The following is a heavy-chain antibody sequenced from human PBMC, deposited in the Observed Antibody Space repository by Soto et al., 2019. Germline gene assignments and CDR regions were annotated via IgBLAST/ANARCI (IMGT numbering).Heavy chain of an antibody. J-gene: IGHJ6*03. CDR2: ISYDGSNK. CDR3: AKVPSPYNSSWYYYYYMDV. D-gene: IGHD6-13*01. Sequence: GGSLRLSCAASGFTFSSYGMHWVRQAPGKGLEWVAVISYDGSNKYYADSVKGRFTISRDNSKNTLYLQMNSLRAEDTAVYYCAKVPSPYNSSWYYYYYMDVWGKGTTVTVSS. V-gene: IGHV3-30*18. CDR1: GFTFSSYG.